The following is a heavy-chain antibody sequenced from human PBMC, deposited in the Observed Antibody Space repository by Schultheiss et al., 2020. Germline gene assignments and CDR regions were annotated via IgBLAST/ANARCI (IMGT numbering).Heavy chain of an antibody. J-gene: IGHJ5*02. V-gene: IGHV4-59*12. Sequence: SETLSLICTVSGGSISSYYWSWIRQPPGKGLEWIGEIYHGGNTNYNPSLKSRVTISVDTSKNQFSLKLSSVTAADTAAYYCASGGLLSWFDPWGQGTLVTVSS. CDR3: ASGGLLSWFDP. CDR2: IYHGGNT. D-gene: IGHD3-10*01. CDR1: GGSISSYY.